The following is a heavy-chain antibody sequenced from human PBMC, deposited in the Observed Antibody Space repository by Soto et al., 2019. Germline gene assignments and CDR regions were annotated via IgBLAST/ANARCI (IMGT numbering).Heavy chain of an antibody. CDR3: GRTSDGYSYGYFDY. CDR1: GGSISSYY. Sequence: SETLSLTCTVSGGSISSYYWSWIRQPPGKGLEWIGYIYYSGSTNYNPSLKSRVTISVDTSKNQFSLKLSSVTAADTAVYYCGRTSDGYSYGYFDYWGQGTLVTVSS. V-gene: IGHV4-59*01. J-gene: IGHJ4*02. CDR2: IYYSGST. D-gene: IGHD5-18*01.